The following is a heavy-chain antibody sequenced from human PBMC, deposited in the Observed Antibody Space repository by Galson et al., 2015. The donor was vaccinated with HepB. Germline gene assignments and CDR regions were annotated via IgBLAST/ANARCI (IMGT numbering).Heavy chain of an antibody. J-gene: IGHJ4*02. CDR2: IASDGSYM. CDR1: GFTFNSYS. CDR3: AREGMVTAFDF. D-gene: IGHD2-21*02. V-gene: IGHV3-21*01. Sequence: LRLSCAASGFTFNSYSMNWVRQAPGKGLEWVSSIASDGSYMYYTDSVKGRFTISRDNADNSLFLQMNSLRAEDTAMYYCAREGMVTAFDFWGQGTLVTVSS.